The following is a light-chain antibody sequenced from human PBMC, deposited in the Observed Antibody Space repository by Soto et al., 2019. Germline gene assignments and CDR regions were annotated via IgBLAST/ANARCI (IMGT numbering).Light chain of an antibody. Sequence: EIVMTQSPATLSVSPGGSATLSCRASQHVSSNFAWYRQKPGQAPTLLIYRASTRATGIPARFSGSGSGTEFTPTISRLQSEDFAVYYRQQYNNWPYTFGQGTKLEIK. V-gene: IGKV3-15*01. J-gene: IGKJ2*01. CDR1: QHVSSN. CDR2: RAS. CDR3: QQYNNWPYT.